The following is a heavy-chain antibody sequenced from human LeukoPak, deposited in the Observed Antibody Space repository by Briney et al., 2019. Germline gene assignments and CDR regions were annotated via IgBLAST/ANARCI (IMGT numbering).Heavy chain of an antibody. CDR3: ARDYDSSGYYAPLDAFDI. J-gene: IGHJ3*02. D-gene: IGHD3-22*01. V-gene: IGHV3-33*01. Sequence: QAGGSLRLSCAASGFTFSSYGMHWVRQAPGKGLEWVAVIWYDGSNKYYADSVKGRFTISRDNSKNTLYLQMNSLRAEDTAVYYCARDYDSSGYYAPLDAFDIWGQGTMVTVSS. CDR2: IWYDGSNK. CDR1: GFTFSSYG.